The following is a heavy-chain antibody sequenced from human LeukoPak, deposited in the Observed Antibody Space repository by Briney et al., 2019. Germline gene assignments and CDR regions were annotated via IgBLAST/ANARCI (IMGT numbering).Heavy chain of an antibody. CDR2: IYYSGST. J-gene: IGHJ5*02. CDR1: GGSISSGDYY. Sequence: SETLSLTCTVSGGSISSGDYYWSWIRQPPGKGLEWIGYIYYSGSTYYNPSLKSRVTISVDTSKNQFSLKLSSVTAAGTAVYYCARDNIVVVPAAMFRWFDPWGQGTLVTVSS. V-gene: IGHV4-30-4*01. CDR3: ARDNIVVVPAAMFRWFDP. D-gene: IGHD2-2*01.